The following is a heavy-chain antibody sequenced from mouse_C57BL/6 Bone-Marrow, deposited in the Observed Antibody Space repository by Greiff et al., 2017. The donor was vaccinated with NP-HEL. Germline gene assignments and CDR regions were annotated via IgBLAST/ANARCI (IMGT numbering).Heavy chain of an antibody. CDR3: ARRGTYPSWFAC. CDR2: INDGGSYT. Sequence: EVKVVESGGGLVKPGGSLKLSCAASGFTFSSYAMSWVRQTPEKRLEWVATINDGGSYTYYPDNVKGRFTISRDNAKNNLYLQMRQLKSQETAMYEGARRGTYPSWFACWGQGTRVTVSA. D-gene: IGHD5-1*01. CDR1: GFTFSSYA. V-gene: IGHV5-4*03. J-gene: IGHJ3*01.